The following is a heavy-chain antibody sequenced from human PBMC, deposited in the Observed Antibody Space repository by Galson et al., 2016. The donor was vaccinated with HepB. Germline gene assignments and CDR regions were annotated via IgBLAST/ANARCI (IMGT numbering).Heavy chain of an antibody. J-gene: IGHJ4*02. V-gene: IGHV3-21*01. D-gene: IGHD6-13*01. Sequence: SLRLSCAASGFTFSFYSMAWVRLTPGKGLEWVSSISTKSNYKFYADSVKGRFTISRDNAKNSLYLQMDSLRSDDTAIYYCAKEGPFSWNDDWGQGTLVTVSS. CDR3: AKEGPFSWNDD. CDR2: ISTKSNYK. CDR1: GFTFSFYS.